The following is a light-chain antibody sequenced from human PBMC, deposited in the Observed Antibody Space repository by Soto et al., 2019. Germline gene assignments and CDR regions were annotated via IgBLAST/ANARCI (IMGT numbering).Light chain of an antibody. CDR1: QSVTSNY. CDR2: GAS. Sequence: EIVLTQSPGTLSLSPGDRATLSCRASQSVTSNYLAWYQQKPGQAPRLLLYGASRRAIGIPDRFSGSGSGTDFSLTVSRLEPEDFAVYYWQQYDTSPPLTFGGGTKVEIK. J-gene: IGKJ4*01. V-gene: IGKV3-20*01. CDR3: QQYDTSPPLT.